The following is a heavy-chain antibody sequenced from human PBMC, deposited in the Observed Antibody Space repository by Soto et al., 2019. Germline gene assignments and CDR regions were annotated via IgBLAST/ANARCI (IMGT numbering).Heavy chain of an antibody. Sequence: GSLNLSCAASGFTFSSYAMSWVRQAPGKGLEWVSAISGSGGSTYYADSVKGRFTTSRDNSKNTLYLQMNSLRAEDTAVYYCAKGRYYDSSGYYYVLDYWGQGTLVTVSS. D-gene: IGHD3-22*01. CDR2: ISGSGGST. CDR3: AKGRYYDSSGYYYVLDY. V-gene: IGHV3-23*01. J-gene: IGHJ4*02. CDR1: GFTFSSYA.